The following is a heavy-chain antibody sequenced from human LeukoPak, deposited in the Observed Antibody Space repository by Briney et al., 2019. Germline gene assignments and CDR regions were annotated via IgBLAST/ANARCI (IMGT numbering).Heavy chain of an antibody. CDR1: GGSFSGYY. V-gene: IGHV4-34*01. D-gene: IGHD3-3*01. Sequence: PSETLSLTCAVYGGSFSGYYWSWIRQPPGKGLEWIGEINHSGSTNYNPSLKSRVTISVDTSKNQFSLKLSSVTAADTAVYYCARSSPGRITIFGVVYLTYYFDYWGQGTLVTVSS. J-gene: IGHJ4*02. CDR2: INHSGST. CDR3: ARSSPGRITIFGVVYLTYYFDY.